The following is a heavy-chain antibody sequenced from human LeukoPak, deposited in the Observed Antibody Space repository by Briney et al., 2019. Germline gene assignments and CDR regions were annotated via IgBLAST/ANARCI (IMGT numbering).Heavy chain of an antibody. Sequence: ASVKVSCKVSGYTLTELSMHWVRQAPGEGPEWMGGFDPEDGETIYAQKFQGRVTMTEDTSTDTAYMELSSLRSEDTAVYYCATNIVGATGMGYFDYWGQGTLVTVSS. CDR3: ATNIVGATGMGYFDY. CDR1: GYTLTELS. V-gene: IGHV1-24*01. CDR2: FDPEDGET. J-gene: IGHJ4*02. D-gene: IGHD1-26*01.